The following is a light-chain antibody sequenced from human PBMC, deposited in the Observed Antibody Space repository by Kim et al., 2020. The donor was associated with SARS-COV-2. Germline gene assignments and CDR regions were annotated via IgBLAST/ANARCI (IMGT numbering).Light chain of an antibody. V-gene: IGKV3-20*01. Sequence: PGGKSSISARGSQSVGNNYLAWFQQKPGQAPRLLMFGASNRATDIPDRFTGSGSGTDFTLTISRLEPEDFAVYFCQQYGSSPWTFGQGTKVDIK. CDR1: QSVGNNY. CDR3: QQYGSSPWT. CDR2: GAS. J-gene: IGKJ1*01.